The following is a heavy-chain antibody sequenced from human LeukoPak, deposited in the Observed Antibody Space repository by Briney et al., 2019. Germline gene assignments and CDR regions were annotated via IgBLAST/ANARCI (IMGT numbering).Heavy chain of an antibody. J-gene: IGHJ3*02. CDR1: GFTFSSYW. D-gene: IGHD2-21*01. CDR2: VNTDGSST. V-gene: IGHV3-74*01. Sequence: GSLKLSCAASGFTFSSYWMHWVRQAPGKGLEWVSRVNTDGSSTIYVDSVKGRFTVSRDNAKNSLYLQMSSLRAEDTAVYYCVRDYSVMIAIHDAFDIWGQGTLVTVSS. CDR3: VRDYSVMIAIHDAFDI.